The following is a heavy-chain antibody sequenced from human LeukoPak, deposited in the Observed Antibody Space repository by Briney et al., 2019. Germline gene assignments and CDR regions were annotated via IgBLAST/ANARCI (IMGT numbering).Heavy chain of an antibody. Sequence: SETLSLTCPVSGGSISSYYWSWLRQPPGKGLEWIGYIYYSGSTNYNPSLQSRVTIPVHTSKNQFALKLSSETAADTAVYYCARGGNENYYDSSGYPTSFDYWGQGTLVTVSS. V-gene: IGHV4-59*01. CDR3: ARGGNENYYDSSGYPTSFDY. J-gene: IGHJ4*02. CDR1: GGSISSYY. D-gene: IGHD3-22*01. CDR2: IYYSGST.